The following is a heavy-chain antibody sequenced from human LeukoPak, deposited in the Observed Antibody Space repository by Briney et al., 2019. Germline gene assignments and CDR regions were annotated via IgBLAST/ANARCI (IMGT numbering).Heavy chain of an antibody. CDR1: GFSFSSYW. CDR3: ARDGFADYGDYKRFDY. D-gene: IGHD4-17*01. CDR2: ISSSSSYI. V-gene: IGHV3-21*01. Sequence: PGGSLRLSCAASGFSFSSYWMHWVRQAPGKGLEWVSSISSSSSYIYYADSVKGRFTISRDNAKNSLYLQMNSLRAEDTAVYYCARDGFADYGDYKRFDYWGQGTLVTVSS. J-gene: IGHJ4*02.